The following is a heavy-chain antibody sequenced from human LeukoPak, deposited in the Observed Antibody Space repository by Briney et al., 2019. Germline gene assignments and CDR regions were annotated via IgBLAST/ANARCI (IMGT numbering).Heavy chain of an antibody. V-gene: IGHV4-34*01. CDR1: GGSFSGYY. CDR3: AGGVRTVSGALNRYYGMDV. Sequence: SETLSLTCAVYGGSFSGYYWSWIRQPPGKGLEWIGEINHSGSTNYNPSLKSRVTISVDTSKNQFSLKLSSVTAADTAVYYCAGGVRTVSGALNRYYGMDVWGQGTTVTVSS. D-gene: IGHD4-11*01. CDR2: INHSGST. J-gene: IGHJ6*02.